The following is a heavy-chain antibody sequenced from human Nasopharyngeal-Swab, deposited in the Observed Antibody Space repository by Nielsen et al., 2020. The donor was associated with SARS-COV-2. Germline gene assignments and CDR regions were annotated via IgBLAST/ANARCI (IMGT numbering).Heavy chain of an antibody. CDR3: ASGPRETGDIQSYYFDY. V-gene: IGHV4-59*12. D-gene: IGHD7-27*01. J-gene: IGHJ4*02. CDR1: GGSISSYY. CDR2: IYYSGST. Sequence: SETLSLTCTVSGGSISSYYWSWIRQPPGKGLEWIGYIYYSGSTNYNPSLKSRVTISVDTSKNQFSLKLSSVTAADTAVYYCASGPRETGDIQSYYFDYWGQGTLVTVSS.